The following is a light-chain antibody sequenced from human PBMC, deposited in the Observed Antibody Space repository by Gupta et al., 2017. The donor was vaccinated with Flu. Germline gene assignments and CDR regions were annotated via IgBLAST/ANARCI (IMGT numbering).Light chain of an antibody. CDR2: KVS. CDR3: TQGSHWPYT. CDR1: QSLVNSYGVTY. Sequence: DAVMTQSPLSLPVTLGQPASISCRSSQSLVNSYGVTYLNWFQLRPGQSPRRLIYKVSNRDSGVPDRFSGSGSGTDFTLKISRVEAEDVGVYYCTQGSHWPYTFGQGTKLEIK. J-gene: IGKJ2*01. V-gene: IGKV2-30*01.